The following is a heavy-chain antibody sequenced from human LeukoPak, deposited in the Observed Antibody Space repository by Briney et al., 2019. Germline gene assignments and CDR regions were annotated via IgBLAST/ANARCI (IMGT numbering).Heavy chain of an antibody. Sequence: SETLSLTCTVSGGSISSYYWSWIRQPPGKGLEWIGYIYYSGSTNYNPSLKSRVTISVDTSKNQFSLKLSSVTAADTAVYYCARLMSGWTLDYWYFDLWGRGTLVTVSS. CDR3: ARLMSGWTLDYWYFDL. V-gene: IGHV4-59*08. J-gene: IGHJ2*01. CDR2: IYYSGST. D-gene: IGHD6-19*01. CDR1: GGSISSYY.